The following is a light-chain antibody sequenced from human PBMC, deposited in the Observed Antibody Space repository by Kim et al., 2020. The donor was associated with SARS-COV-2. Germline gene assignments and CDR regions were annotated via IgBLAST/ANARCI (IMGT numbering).Light chain of an antibody. CDR1: KLGDKY. CDR3: QAWDSSTAPYF. J-gene: IGLJ1*01. CDR2: QDS. V-gene: IGLV3-1*01. Sequence: SYELTQPPSVSVSPGQTASITCSGDKLGDKYACWYQQKPGQSPVLVIYQDSKRPSGIPARFSGSNSGNTATLTISGTQAMDEADYYCQAWDSSTAPYFFG.